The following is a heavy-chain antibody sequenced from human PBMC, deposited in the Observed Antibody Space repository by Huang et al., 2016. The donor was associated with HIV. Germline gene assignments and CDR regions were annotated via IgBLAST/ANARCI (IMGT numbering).Heavy chain of an antibody. Sequence: QLQLQESGPGQVKPSETLSLTCTVSGDFISSTNYYWGWIRQSPGKGLEWVGRVYQSGRTNYNPSRKSRVTLSVDTSRNQFSLRVNSVTAADTAVYYCASQHIGAAATWFWGRGTQVAVSS. CDR3: ASQHIGAAATWF. CDR2: VYQSGRT. CDR1: GDFISSTNYY. J-gene: IGHJ4*02. V-gene: IGHV4-39*01. D-gene: IGHD6-13*01.